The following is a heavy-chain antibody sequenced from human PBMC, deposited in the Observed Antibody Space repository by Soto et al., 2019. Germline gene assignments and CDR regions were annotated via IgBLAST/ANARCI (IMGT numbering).Heavy chain of an antibody. CDR1: GGSISSSSYY. CDR2: IYYSGST. Sequence: PSETLSLTCTVSGGSISSSSYYWGWIRQPPGKGLEWIGSIYYSGSTYYNPSLKSRVTISVDTSKNQFSLKLSSVTAADTAVYYCARSWFGELLSILEPASIDYWGQGTLVTVSS. V-gene: IGHV4-39*01. D-gene: IGHD3-10*01. CDR3: ARSWFGELLSILEPASIDY. J-gene: IGHJ4*02.